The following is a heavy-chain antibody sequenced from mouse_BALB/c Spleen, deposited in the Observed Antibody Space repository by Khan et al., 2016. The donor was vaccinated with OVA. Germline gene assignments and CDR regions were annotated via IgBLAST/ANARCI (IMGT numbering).Heavy chain of an antibody. J-gene: IGHJ3*01. D-gene: IGHD4-1*01. Sequence: VQLKESGPELVEPGASVKMSCKTSGYTFTNYVLHWVKQRPGQGLEWIAYINPDNAGTRYNEIFRGKATLTSDISSTTAYLELSSLTSEDSAVYYCAREASSWDFSFPYWGRGTLVTVSA. V-gene: IGHV1S136*01. CDR1: GYTFTNYV. CDR3: AREASSWDFSFPY. CDR2: INPDNAGT.